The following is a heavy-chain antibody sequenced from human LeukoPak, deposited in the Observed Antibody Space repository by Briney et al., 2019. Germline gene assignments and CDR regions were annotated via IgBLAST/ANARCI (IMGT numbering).Heavy chain of an antibody. CDR1: GGSISNYY. Sequence: SETLSLTCTVSGGSISNYYWSWLRQPPGKGLEWIGHIYSTGSTTYSPSLKSRVIMSADTSKNQFSLKVTSVTAADTAVYYYARHRPEGSYPLDSWGQGALVTVSS. J-gene: IGHJ4*02. CDR2: IYSTGST. CDR3: ARHRPEGSYPLDS. V-gene: IGHV4-59*08.